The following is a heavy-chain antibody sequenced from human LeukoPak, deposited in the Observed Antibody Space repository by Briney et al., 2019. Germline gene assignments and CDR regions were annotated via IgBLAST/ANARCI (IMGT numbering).Heavy chain of an antibody. CDR3: AKDDYYDDIFDY. V-gene: IGHV3-53*01. CDR1: GFTVSSNY. CDR2: IYSGGST. J-gene: IGHJ4*02. D-gene: IGHD3-22*01. Sequence: GGSLRLSCAASGFTVSSNYMSWVRQAPGKGLEWVSVIYSGGSTYYADSVKGRFTISRDNAKNSLYLQMNSLRAEDTAVYYCAKDDYYDDIFDYWGQGTLVTVSS.